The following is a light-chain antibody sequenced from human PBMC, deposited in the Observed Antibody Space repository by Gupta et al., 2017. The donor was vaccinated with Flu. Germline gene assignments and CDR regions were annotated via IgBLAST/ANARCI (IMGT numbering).Light chain of an antibody. CDR1: QSVSSSY. CDR3: QQYGSSPLYI. V-gene: IGKV3-20*01. J-gene: IGKJ2*01. Sequence: EIVLTQSPDTLSLSPGERATLSCRASQSVSSSYLAWYQQKPGQAPRLLIYGASSRATGIPDRLSGSGCGTDFTLTISRREPEDFAVYYCQQYGSSPLYIFGQGTKMEIK. CDR2: GAS.